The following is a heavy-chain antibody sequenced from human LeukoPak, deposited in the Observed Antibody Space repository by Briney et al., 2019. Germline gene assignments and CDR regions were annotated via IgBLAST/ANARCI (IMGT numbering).Heavy chain of an antibody. D-gene: IGHD6-13*01. Sequence: SETLSLTCTVSGGSISSSSYYWSWIRQPPGKGLEWIGYIYYSGSTNYNPSLKSRVTISVDTSKNQFSLKLSSVTAADTAVYYCARHLRPKQQLDYWGQGTLVTVSS. CDR2: IYYSGST. V-gene: IGHV4-61*05. CDR1: GGSISSSSYY. CDR3: ARHLRPKQQLDY. J-gene: IGHJ4*02.